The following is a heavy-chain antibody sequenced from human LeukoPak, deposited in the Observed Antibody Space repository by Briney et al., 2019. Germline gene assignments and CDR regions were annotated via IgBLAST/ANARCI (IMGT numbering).Heavy chain of an antibody. CDR1: GFTFSSYS. CDR2: ISSSSSTI. D-gene: IGHD6-19*01. CDR3: ARPVVAGDYYYGMDV. Sequence: GGSLRLSCAASGFTFSSYSMNWVRQAPGKGLEWVSYISSSSSTIYYADSVKGRFTISRDNAKNSLYLQMNSLRAEDTAVYCCARPVVAGDYYYGMDVWGQGTTVTVSS. V-gene: IGHV3-48*01. J-gene: IGHJ6*02.